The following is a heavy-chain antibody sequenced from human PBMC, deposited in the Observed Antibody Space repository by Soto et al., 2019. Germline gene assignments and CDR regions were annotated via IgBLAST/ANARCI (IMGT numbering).Heavy chain of an antibody. D-gene: IGHD3-10*01. V-gene: IGHV3-9*01. J-gene: IGHJ4*02. CDR1: GFTFDDYA. CDR3: AKVSVITMVREYYFDY. Sequence: PGWSLRLSCAASGFTFDDYAMHWVRHAPGKGLEWVSGISWNSGSIGYADSVKGRFTISRDNAKNSLYLQMNSLRAEDTALYYCAKVSVITMVREYYFDYWGQGTLVTVSS. CDR2: ISWNSGSI.